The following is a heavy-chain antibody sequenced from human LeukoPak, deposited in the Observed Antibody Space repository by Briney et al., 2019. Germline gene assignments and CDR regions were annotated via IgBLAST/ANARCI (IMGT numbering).Heavy chain of an antibody. CDR2: ISAYNGNT. Sequence: ASVKVSCKASGYTFTSYGISWVRQAPGQGLEWMGWISAYNGNTNYAQKLQGRVTMTTDTSTSTAYMELRSLRSDDTAVYYCARDSYDSSGYYPPLDYWGQGTLVTVSS. D-gene: IGHD3-22*01. V-gene: IGHV1-18*01. CDR1: GYTFTSYG. CDR3: ARDSYDSSGYYPPLDY. J-gene: IGHJ4*02.